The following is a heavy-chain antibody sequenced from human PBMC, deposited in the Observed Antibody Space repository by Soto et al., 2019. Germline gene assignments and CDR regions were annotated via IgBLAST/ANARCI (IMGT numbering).Heavy chain of an antibody. CDR3: ARLRRAAAGPLDY. J-gene: IGHJ4*02. CDR2: IYYSGST. D-gene: IGHD6-13*01. Sequence: QLQLQESGPGLVKPSETLSLTCTVSGGSISSSSYYWGWIRQPPGKGLEWIGSIYYSGSTYYNPSLKSRVTISVDTSKNQFSLKLSSVTAADTAVYYCARLRRAAAGPLDYWGQGTLVTVSS. V-gene: IGHV4-39*01. CDR1: GGSISSSSYY.